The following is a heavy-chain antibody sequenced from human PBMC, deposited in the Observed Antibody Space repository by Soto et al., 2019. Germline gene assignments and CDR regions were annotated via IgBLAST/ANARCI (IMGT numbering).Heavy chain of an antibody. CDR1: GFTVSSNY. J-gene: IGHJ4*02. CDR3: ARGLWFGELVGY. V-gene: IGHV3-53*01. D-gene: IGHD3-10*01. Sequence: VGSLRLSCAASGFTVSSNYMSWVRQAPGKGLEWVSVIYSGGSTYYADSVKGRFTISRDNSKNTLYLQMNSLRAEDTAVYYCARGLWFGELVGYWGQGTLVTVSS. CDR2: IYSGGST.